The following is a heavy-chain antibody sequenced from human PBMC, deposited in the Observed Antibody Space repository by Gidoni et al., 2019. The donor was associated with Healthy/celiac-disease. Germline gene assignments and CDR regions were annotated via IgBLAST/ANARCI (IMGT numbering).Heavy chain of an antibody. V-gene: IGHV3-21*01. J-gene: IGHJ4*02. CDR2: ISSSTSYI. CDR1: GFNFGSYS. CDR3: ARDRGANYCSSTSCLYRAFDY. D-gene: IGHD2-2*01. Sequence: VQLVESGGGLVKPGGSLRLSCAASGFNFGSYSMNWVRQAPGKRLEWVSSISSSTSYISYADSVKCRFTFSRDNSKNALYLQMNSRRAEGTAVYYCARDRGANYCSSTSCLYRAFDYWGQGTLVTVSS.